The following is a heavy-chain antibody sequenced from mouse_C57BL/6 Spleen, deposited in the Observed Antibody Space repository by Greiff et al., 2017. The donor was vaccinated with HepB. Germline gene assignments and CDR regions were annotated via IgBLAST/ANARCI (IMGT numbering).Heavy chain of an antibody. CDR1: GYSFTGYY. V-gene: IGHV1-42*01. J-gene: IGHJ1*03. CDR3: AREGGSSYFDV. Sequence: VQLQQSGPELVKPGASVKISCKASGYSFTGYYMNWVKQSPEKSLEWIGEINPSTGGTTYNQKFKAKATLTVDKSSSTAYMQLKSLTSEVSAVYYCAREGGSSYFDVWGTGTTVTVSS. CDR2: INPSTGGT. D-gene: IGHD1-1*02.